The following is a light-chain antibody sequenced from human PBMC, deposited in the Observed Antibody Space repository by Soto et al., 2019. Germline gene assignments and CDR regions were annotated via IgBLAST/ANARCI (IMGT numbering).Light chain of an antibody. Sequence: SYELTQPPSVSVAPGKTATIPCAGSNIGSKSVHWYQQKPGQAPVLVMYYDSDRPSGIPERFSGSNSGNTATLTISRIEAEDEADYYCQVWDSDSDHPVFGTGTKVTVL. V-gene: IGLV3-21*04. CDR2: YDS. CDR1: NIGSKS. J-gene: IGLJ1*01. CDR3: QVWDSDSDHPV.